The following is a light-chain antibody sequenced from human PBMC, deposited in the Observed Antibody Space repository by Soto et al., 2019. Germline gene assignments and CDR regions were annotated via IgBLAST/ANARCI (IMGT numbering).Light chain of an antibody. V-gene: IGKV3-11*01. Sequence: EIVLTQSPATLSLSPGERAALSCRASQSISAYLAWYQQRPGQAPRLLIYDASNRATGVPARFSGSGSGTDFTLTISSLEHEVFGVYYCQQRDKSPRITFGGGTRVEIK. J-gene: IGKJ4*01. CDR3: QQRDKSPRIT. CDR2: DAS. CDR1: QSISAY.